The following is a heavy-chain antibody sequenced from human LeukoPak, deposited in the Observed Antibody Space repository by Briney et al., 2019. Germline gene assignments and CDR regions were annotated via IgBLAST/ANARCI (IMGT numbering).Heavy chain of an antibody. D-gene: IGHD1-1*01. CDR1: GGTFSSYA. CDR2: IIPIFGTA. J-gene: IGHJ6*03. Sequence: GASVKVSCKASGGTFSSYAISWVRQAPGQGLEWMGGIIPIFGTANYAQKFQGRVTITADKSTSTAYMELSSLRSEDTAVYYCARGESLERLGYYYMDVWGKGTTVTVSS. CDR3: ARGESLERLGYYYMDV. V-gene: IGHV1-69*06.